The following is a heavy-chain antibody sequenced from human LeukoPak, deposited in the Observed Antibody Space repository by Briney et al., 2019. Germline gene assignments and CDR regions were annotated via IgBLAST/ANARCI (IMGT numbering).Heavy chain of an antibody. D-gene: IGHD3-10*01. Sequence: GGSLRLSCAASGFTVSSNYMSWVRQAPGKGLEWVSVIYSGGSTYYADSVKGRFTISRDNSKNTLYLQMNSLRAEDTAVYYCAKAHYYGSGSYHDPYYFDYWGQGTLVTVSS. CDR3: AKAHYYGSGSYHDPYYFDY. CDR1: GFTVSSNY. CDR2: IYSGGST. J-gene: IGHJ4*02. V-gene: IGHV3-66*01.